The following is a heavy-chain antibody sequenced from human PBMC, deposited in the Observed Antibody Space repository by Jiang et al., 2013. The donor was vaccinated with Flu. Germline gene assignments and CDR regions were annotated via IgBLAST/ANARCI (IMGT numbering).Heavy chain of an antibody. Sequence: QLLESGGGVVQPGGSLRLPCAAPGFSLSNYGIHWVRQAPGKGLEWVAFIRDDGNIKHYADSLKGRVTISRDNSKNTVYLQMSSLRAEDTAVYYCAKKGGMDVWGQGTTVTVSS. J-gene: IGHJ6*02. CDR1: GFSLSNYG. CDR2: IRDDGNIK. CDR3: AKKGGMDV. V-gene: IGHV3-30*02.